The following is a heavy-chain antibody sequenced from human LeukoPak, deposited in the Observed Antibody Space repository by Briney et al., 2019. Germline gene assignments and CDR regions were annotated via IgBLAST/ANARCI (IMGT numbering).Heavy chain of an antibody. J-gene: IGHJ6*02. CDR1: GGSFSGYY. CDR3: ARGITMVLGVSYYYGMDV. V-gene: IGHV4-34*01. CDR2: INHSGST. Sequence: SETLSLTCAVYGGSFSGYYWSWIRQPPGKGLEWIGEINHSGSTNYNPSLKSRVTISVDTSKNQFSLKLSSVTAADTAVYYCARGITMVLGVSYYYGMDVWGQGTTVTVSS. D-gene: IGHD3-10*01.